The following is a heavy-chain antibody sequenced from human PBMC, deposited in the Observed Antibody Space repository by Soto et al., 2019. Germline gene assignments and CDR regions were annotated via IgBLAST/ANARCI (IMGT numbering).Heavy chain of an antibody. Sequence: ASVKVSCKASGYTFTSYGISWVRQAPGQGLEWMGWISAYNGNTNYAQKLQGRVTMTTDTSTSTAYMELRSLRSDDTAVYYCSRVITIYGVVITPGGKDVRGQGTTVPVSS. D-gene: IGHD3-3*01. V-gene: IGHV1-18*01. CDR3: SRVITIYGVVITPGGKDV. J-gene: IGHJ6*01. CDR2: ISAYNGNT. CDR1: GYTFTSYG.